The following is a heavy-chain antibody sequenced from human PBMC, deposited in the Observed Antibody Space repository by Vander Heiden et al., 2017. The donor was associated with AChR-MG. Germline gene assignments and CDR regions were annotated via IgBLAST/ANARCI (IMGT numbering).Heavy chain of an antibody. CDR2: ISYDGRKK. J-gene: IGHJ6*02. Sequence: QVQLVESGGGVVQPGRSLRLSCAASGFTFSSYGMHWVRQAPGKGLEWVAVISYDGRKKYYADSVKGRFTISRDNSKNTLYLQMNSLRAEDTAVYYCAKADGMDVWGQGTTVTVSS. CDR1: GFTFSSYG. V-gene: IGHV3-30*18. CDR3: AKADGMDV.